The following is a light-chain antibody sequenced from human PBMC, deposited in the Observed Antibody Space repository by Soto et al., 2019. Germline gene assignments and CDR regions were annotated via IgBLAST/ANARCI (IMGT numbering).Light chain of an antibody. J-gene: IGLJ1*01. CDR1: SSDVGGYNY. V-gene: IGLV2-14*01. CDR3: SSYTSSSTLDV. CDR2: EVS. Sequence: ALTQPASVSGSPGQSITISCTGTSSDVGGYNYVSWYQQHPGKAPKLMIYEVSNRPSGVSNRFSGSKSGNTASLTISGLQAEDEADYYCSSYTSSSTLDVFGTGTKLTVL.